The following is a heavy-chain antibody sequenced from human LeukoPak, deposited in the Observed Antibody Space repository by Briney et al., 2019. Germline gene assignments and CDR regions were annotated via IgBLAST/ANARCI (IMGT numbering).Heavy chain of an antibody. D-gene: IGHD2-2*02. CDR1: GYTFTGYY. CDR2: INPNSGGT. CDR3: ARAHDCSSTSCYKGVGYYYYGMDV. J-gene: IGHJ6*02. V-gene: IGHV1-2*02. Sequence: ASVKVSCKASGYTFTGYYMHWVRQAPGQGLEWMGWINPNSGGTNYAQKFQGRVTMTRDTSISTAYMELSRLRSDDTAVYYCARAHDCSSTSCYKGVGYYYYGMDVWGRGTTVTVSS.